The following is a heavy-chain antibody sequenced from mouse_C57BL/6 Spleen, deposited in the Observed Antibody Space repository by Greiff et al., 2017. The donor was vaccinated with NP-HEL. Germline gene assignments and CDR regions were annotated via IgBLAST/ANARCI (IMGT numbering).Heavy chain of an antibody. V-gene: IGHV1-78*01. CDR1: GYTVTDHT. Sequence: VQLQQSDAELVKPGASVKISCKVSGYTVTDHTSHWRKQRTEEGREGRGEIDPRDGSTKYNEKFKGKATLTADKSSSTAYMQLNSLTSEDSAVYFCARWDYAMDYWGQGTSVTVSS. CDR3: ARWDYAMDY. CDR2: IDPRDGST. J-gene: IGHJ4*01.